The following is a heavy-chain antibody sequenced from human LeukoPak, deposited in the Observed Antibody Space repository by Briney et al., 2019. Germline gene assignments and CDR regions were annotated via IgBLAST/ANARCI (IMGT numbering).Heavy chain of an antibody. CDR1: GFTFTSSA. Sequence: GGSLRLSCVASGFTFTSSAMTWARQVPGKGLEWVSAISGRGGSTYYADSVKGRFTISRDNSRNTVYLQMNNLRAEDTAVYYCAYSFDSWGQGTLVTVSS. CDR2: ISGRGGST. D-gene: IGHD1-26*01. J-gene: IGHJ4*02. V-gene: IGHV3-23*01. CDR3: AYSFDS.